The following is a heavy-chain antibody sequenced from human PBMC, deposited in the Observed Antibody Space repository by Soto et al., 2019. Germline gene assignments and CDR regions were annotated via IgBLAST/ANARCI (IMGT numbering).Heavy chain of an antibody. V-gene: IGHV3-30*18. CDR2: ISYDGSNK. CDR1: GFTFSSYG. J-gene: IGHJ6*02. D-gene: IGHD4-17*01. CDR3: AKDPTVYYGMDV. Sequence: ESGGGVVQPGRSLRLSCAASGFTFSSYGMHWVRQAPGKGLEWVAVISYDGSNKYYADSVKGRFTISRDNSKNTLYLQMNSLRAEDTAVYYCAKDPTVYYGMDVWGQGTTVTVSS.